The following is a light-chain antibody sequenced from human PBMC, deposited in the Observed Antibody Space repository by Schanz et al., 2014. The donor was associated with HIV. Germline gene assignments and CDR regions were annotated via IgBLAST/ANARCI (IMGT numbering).Light chain of an antibody. Sequence: DIQMTQSPSSLSASIGDRVTITCRTSQSVSTYLNWYQQQPGKAPKLLIYSASSLQSGVPSRFSGSGSGTDFTLTISSLQPEDFATYYCQQSYRTPYTFGQGTRLEIK. CDR2: SAS. V-gene: IGKV1-39*01. J-gene: IGKJ2*01. CDR3: QQSYRTPYT. CDR1: QSVSTY.